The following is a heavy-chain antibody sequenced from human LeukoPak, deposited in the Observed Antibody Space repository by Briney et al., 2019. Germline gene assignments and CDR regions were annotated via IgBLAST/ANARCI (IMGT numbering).Heavy chain of an antibody. J-gene: IGHJ4*02. V-gene: IGHV3-48*02. CDR3: ARDHDWAFAL. CDR1: GFPFGSYV. Sequence: PPGGSLRLSCEGSGFPFGSYVMTWVRQAPGKGLEWIAYINHNAEMIFYPDFVKGRFTISRDNAKNSLYLQMNALRYEDTAIYYCARDHDWAFALWGQGTLVTVSS. CDR2: INHNAEMI. D-gene: IGHD3-9*01.